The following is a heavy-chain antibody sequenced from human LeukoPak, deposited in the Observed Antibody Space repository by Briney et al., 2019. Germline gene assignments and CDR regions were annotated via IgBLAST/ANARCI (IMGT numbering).Heavy chain of an antibody. J-gene: IGHJ5*02. CDR1: GYTFTSYA. Sequence: ASVKVSCKASGYTFTSYAMHRVRQAPGQRLEWMGWINAGNGNTKYSQKFQGRVTITRDTSASTAYMELSSLRSEDTAVYYCARLAYCSGGSCYSKGVNHWGQGTLVTVSS. CDR2: INAGNGNT. V-gene: IGHV1-3*01. D-gene: IGHD2-15*01. CDR3: ARLAYCSGGSCYSKGVNH.